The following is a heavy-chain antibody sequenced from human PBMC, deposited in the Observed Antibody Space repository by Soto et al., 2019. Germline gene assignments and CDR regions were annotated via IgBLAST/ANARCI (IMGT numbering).Heavy chain of an antibody. J-gene: IGHJ4*02. V-gene: IGHV4-31*03. D-gene: IGHD5-18*01. CDR1: GGSISSGGYY. Sequence: QVQLQESGPGLVKPSQTLSLTCTVSGGSISSGGYYWSWIRQHPGKGLEWIGHIYYSGSTYYNPSLKSRVTISVDTSKNQFSLKLSSVTAADTAVYYCARDTPRGYSYGSFDYWGQGTLVTVSS. CDR3: ARDTPRGYSYGSFDY. CDR2: IYYSGST.